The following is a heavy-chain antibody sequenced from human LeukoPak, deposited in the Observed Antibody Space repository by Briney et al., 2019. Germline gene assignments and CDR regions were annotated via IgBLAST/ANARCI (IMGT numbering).Heavy chain of an antibody. Sequence: SETLSLTCAVYGGSLSGYYWSWIRQPPGKGREWIGEINHSGSTNYNPSLKSRVTISVDTSKNQFSLKLSSVTAADTAVYYCARGSFGYCSSTSCYGGIRWFDPWGQGTLVTVSS. CDR2: INHSGST. V-gene: IGHV4-34*01. D-gene: IGHD2-2*03. J-gene: IGHJ5*02. CDR1: GGSLSGYY. CDR3: ARGSFGYCSSTSCYGGIRWFDP.